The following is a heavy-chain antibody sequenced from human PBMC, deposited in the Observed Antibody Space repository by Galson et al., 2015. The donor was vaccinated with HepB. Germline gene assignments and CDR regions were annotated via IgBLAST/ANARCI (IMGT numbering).Heavy chain of an antibody. V-gene: IGHV3-33*01. Sequence: SLRLSCAASGFTFSSYGMHWVRQAPGKGLEWVAVIWYDGSNKYYADSVKGRFTISRDNSKNTLYLQMNSLRAEDTAVYYCARNSRSRLYYFDYWGQGTLVTVSS. CDR3: ARNSRSRLYYFDY. CDR1: GFTFSSYG. J-gene: IGHJ4*02. CDR2: IWYDGSNK. D-gene: IGHD1-26*01.